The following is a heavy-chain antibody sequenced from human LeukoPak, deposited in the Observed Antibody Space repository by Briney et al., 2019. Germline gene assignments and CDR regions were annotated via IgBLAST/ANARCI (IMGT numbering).Heavy chain of an antibody. D-gene: IGHD4-23*01. J-gene: IGHJ6*03. CDR1: GGSFSGYY. Sequence: SETLSLTCAVYGGSFSGYYWSWIRQPPGKGLEWIGEINHSGSTNYNPSLKSRVTISVDTSKNQFSLKLSSVTAADTAVYYCARGLGGSSFQDYYYYYYMDVWGKGTTVTVSS. CDR3: ARGLGGSSFQDYYYYYYMDV. V-gene: IGHV4-34*01. CDR2: INHSGST.